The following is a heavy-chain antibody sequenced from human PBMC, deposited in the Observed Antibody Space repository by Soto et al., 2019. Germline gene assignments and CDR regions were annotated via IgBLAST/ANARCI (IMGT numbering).Heavy chain of an antibody. V-gene: IGHV1-8*01. Sequence: GASVKVSCKASGYTFTSYDINWVRQATGQGLEWMGWMNSNSGNTGYAQKFQGRVTMTRNTSISTAYMELSILRSEDTAVYYCARDHYSSSSGYGMDVWGQGTTVTFSS. CDR3: ARDHYSSSSGYGMDV. D-gene: IGHD6-6*01. J-gene: IGHJ6*02. CDR1: GYTFTSYD. CDR2: MNSNSGNT.